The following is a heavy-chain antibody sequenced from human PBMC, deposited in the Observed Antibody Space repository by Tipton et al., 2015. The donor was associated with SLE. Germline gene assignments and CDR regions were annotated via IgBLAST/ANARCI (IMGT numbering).Heavy chain of an antibody. CDR3: ARESAYSSASAPTLFPLVS. Sequence: TLSLTCAVYGGSFSGYYWSWIRQPPGKGLEWIGEINHSGSTNYNPSLKSRVTISVDTSKNQFSLKLSSVTAADTAVYYCARESAYSSASAPTLFPLVSW. CDR1: GGSFSGYY. V-gene: IGHV4-34*01. CDR2: INHSGST. J-gene: IGHJ5*01. D-gene: IGHD6-19*01.